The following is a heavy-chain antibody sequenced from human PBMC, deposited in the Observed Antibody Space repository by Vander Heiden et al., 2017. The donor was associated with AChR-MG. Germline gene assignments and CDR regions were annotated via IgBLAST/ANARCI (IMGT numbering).Heavy chain of an antibody. CDR2: INHSGST. V-gene: IGHV4-34*01. J-gene: IGHJ1*01. CDR3: ARGGPWTTTRLLQYFQH. Sequence: QVQLQQWGAGLLKPSETLSLTCAVYGGSFSGYYWSWIRQPPGKGLEWIGEINHSGSTNYNPSLKSRDTISVDTSKNQFSLKLSSVTAADTAVYYCARGGPWTTTRLLQYFQHWGQGTLVTVSS. D-gene: IGHD1-1*01. CDR1: GGSFSGYY.